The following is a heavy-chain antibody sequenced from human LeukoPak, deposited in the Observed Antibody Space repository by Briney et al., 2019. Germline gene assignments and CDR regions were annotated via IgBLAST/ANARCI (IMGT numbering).Heavy chain of an antibody. Sequence: GASVTVSCKASGYTFTGYYMHWVRQAPGQGLEWMGWINPNSGGTNYAQKFQGWVTMTRDTSISTAYMELSRLRSDDTAVYYCARDLQQLANAFAVEYYYYYGMDVWGQGTTVTVSS. CDR2: INPNSGGT. CDR1: GYTFTGYY. D-gene: IGHD6-13*01. V-gene: IGHV1-2*04. J-gene: IGHJ6*02. CDR3: ARDLQQLANAFAVEYYYYYGMDV.